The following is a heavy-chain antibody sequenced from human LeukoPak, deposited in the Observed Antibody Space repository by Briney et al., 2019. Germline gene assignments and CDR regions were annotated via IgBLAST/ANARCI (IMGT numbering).Heavy chain of an antibody. Sequence: PGGSLRLSCGASGLTFSTYSMNWVRQAPGKGLEWVSYISSDSGTRYYADSVKGRFTISRDNAKNSLYLQMNSLRAEDTAVYYCTTSGGTLIGAFDIWGQGTMVTVSS. D-gene: IGHD2/OR15-2a*01. CDR2: ISSDSGTR. CDR1: GLTFSTYS. CDR3: TTSGGTLIGAFDI. J-gene: IGHJ3*02. V-gene: IGHV3-48*01.